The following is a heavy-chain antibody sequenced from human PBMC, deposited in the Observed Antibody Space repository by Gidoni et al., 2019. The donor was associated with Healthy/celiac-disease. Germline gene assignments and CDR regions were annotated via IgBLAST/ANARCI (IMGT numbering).Heavy chain of an antibody. D-gene: IGHD5-12*01. Sequence: QVQLQESGPGLVKPSETLSLTCTVSGGSISSYYWSWIRQPPGKGLEWIGYIYYSGSTNYNSSLKSRVTISVDTSKNQFSLKLSSVTAADTAVYYCARVGDGYNLGYWGQGTLVTVSS. CDR2: IYYSGST. CDR1: GGSISSYY. V-gene: IGHV4-59*01. J-gene: IGHJ4*02. CDR3: ARVGDGYNLGY.